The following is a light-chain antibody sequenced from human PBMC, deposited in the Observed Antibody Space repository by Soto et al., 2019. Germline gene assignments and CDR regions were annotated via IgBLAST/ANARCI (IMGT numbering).Light chain of an antibody. V-gene: IGKV1-5*03. CDR2: KAS. CDR3: QQYNSHPT. CDR1: QSISSW. Sequence: PRPQSAVTLSATVGDRVHITCRASQSISSWLAWYQQQPGTAPQVLIYKASSLESGVPSRFSGSGSGTESTLTIRSLQPEDFATYYCQQYNSHPTFGQGTK. J-gene: IGKJ1*01.